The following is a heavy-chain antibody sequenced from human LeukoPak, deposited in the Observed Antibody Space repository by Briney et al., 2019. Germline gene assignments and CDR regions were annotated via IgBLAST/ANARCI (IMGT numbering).Heavy chain of an antibody. Sequence: GGSLRLSCAASGFTFSSYSMNWVRQAPGKGLEWVSSISSSSSYIYYADSVKGRFTISIDNAKNSLYLQMNSLRAEDTAVYYCARAIAAAGAFDYWGQGTLVTVSS. J-gene: IGHJ4*02. CDR3: ARAIAAAGAFDY. CDR2: ISSSSSYI. V-gene: IGHV3-21*01. CDR1: GFTFSSYS. D-gene: IGHD6-13*01.